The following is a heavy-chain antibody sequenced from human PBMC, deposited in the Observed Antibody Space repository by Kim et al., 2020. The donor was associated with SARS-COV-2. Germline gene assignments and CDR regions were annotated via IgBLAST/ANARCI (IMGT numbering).Heavy chain of an antibody. CDR1: GFTFSAYD. CDR3: VRDRMGGAVDM. Sequence: GGSLRLSCATSGFTFSAYDMNWVRQAPGKGLEWLSFITKSSTTIYYADSVEGRFTISRDNAKKALFLQMNSLRDEDTALYYCVRDRMGGAVDMWGQGTMVTVSS. V-gene: IGHV3-48*02. D-gene: IGHD3-16*01. J-gene: IGHJ3*02. CDR2: ITKSSTTI.